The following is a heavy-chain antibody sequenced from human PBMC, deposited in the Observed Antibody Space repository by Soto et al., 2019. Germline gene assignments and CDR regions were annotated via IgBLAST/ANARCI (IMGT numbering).Heavy chain of an antibody. CDR2: ISGSGGST. CDR3: AKDRTWSRGLFDY. D-gene: IGHD3-10*01. J-gene: IGHJ4*02. CDR1: GFTFSSYV. V-gene: IGHV3-23*01. Sequence: EVQLLESGGGLVQPGGSLRLSCAASGFTFSSYVMSWVRQAPGKGLEWVSAISGSGGSTYYADSVKGRFTISRDNSKNTLYLQMNSLRAEDTAVYYCAKDRTWSRGLFDYWGQGTLVTVSS.